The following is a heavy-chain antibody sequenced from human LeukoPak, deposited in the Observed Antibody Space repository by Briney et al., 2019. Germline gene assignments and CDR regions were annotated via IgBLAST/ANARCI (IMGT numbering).Heavy chain of an antibody. D-gene: IGHD1-26*01. J-gene: IGHJ3*02. Sequence: GGSQRLSCAASGFTFSSYTMNWVRQAPGKGLEWVSYISSSSSTIYYADSVKGRFTISRDNAKHSLYLQMNSLRAEDTAVYYCARGGTYYNEAFDIWGQGTMVTVSA. V-gene: IGHV3-48*01. CDR2: ISSSSSTI. CDR3: ARGGTYYNEAFDI. CDR1: GFTFSSYT.